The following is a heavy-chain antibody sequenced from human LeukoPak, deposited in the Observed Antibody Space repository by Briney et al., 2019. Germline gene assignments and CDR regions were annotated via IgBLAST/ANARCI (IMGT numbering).Heavy chain of an antibody. CDR3: AKSGREAVAAPWNYYYYYMDV. CDR2: IWYDGSNK. Sequence: GGSLRLSXAASGFTFSSYGMHWVRQAPGKGLEWAAVIWYDGSNKYYADSVKGRFTISRDNSKNTLYLQMNSLRAEDTAVYYCAKSGREAVAAPWNYYYYYMDVWGKGTTVTVSS. CDR1: GFTFSSYG. D-gene: IGHD6-19*01. V-gene: IGHV3-33*06. J-gene: IGHJ6*03.